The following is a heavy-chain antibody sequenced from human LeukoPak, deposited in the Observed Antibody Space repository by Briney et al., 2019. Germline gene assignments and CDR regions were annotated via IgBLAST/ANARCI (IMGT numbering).Heavy chain of an antibody. CDR1: GGSISSSKW. CDR2: IYHSGST. D-gene: IGHD1-26*01. CDR3: ARGVVGTTSFDY. J-gene: IGHJ4*02. Sequence: SSETLSLTCAVSGGSISSSKWWSWVRQPPGKGLEWIGEIYHSGSTSYNPSLKSRVTISVDKSKNQFSLKLSSVTAADTALYYCARGVVGTTSFDYWGQGTLVTVSS. V-gene: IGHV4-4*02.